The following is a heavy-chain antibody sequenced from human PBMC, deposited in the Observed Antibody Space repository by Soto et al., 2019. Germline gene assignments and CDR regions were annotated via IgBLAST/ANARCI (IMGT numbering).Heavy chain of an antibody. CDR3: ARLDSSSWYGALSDYYYYMDV. CDR2: IYYSGST. D-gene: IGHD6-13*01. V-gene: IGHV4-39*01. Sequence: SETLSLTCTVSGGSISSSSYYWGWIRQPPGKGLEWIGSIYYSGSTYYNPSLKSRVTISVDTSKNQFSLKLSSVTAADTAVYYCARLDSSSWYGALSDYYYYMDVWGKGTTVTVSS. CDR1: GGSISSSSYY. J-gene: IGHJ6*03.